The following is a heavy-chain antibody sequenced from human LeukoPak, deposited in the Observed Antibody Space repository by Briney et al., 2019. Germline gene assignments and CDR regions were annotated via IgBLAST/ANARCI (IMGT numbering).Heavy chain of an antibody. CDR1: GGTFSSYA. V-gene: IGHV1-69*05. Sequence: SVKVSCKASGGTFSSYAISWVRQAPGQGLEWMGGIIPIFGTANYAQKLQGRVTMTTDTSTSTAYMELRSLRSDDTAVYYCARAFGVLGGLNWFDPWGQGTLVTVSS. CDR3: ARAFGVLGGLNWFDP. CDR2: IIPIFGTA. D-gene: IGHD3-10*01. J-gene: IGHJ5*02.